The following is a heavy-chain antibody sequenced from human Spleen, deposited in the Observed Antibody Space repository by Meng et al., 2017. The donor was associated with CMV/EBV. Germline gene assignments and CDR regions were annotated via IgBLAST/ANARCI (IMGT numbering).Heavy chain of an antibody. J-gene: IGHJ3*01. Sequence: GESLKMSCAASGFTVSLHYMSWVRQAPGKGLEWVSVIYSGGTTHYVDSVKGRFTISRDNSKNTLYLQLNRLKPEDTAVYYCTRGPISNMAQRAFDVWGPLTLVTVSS. D-gene: IGHD2/OR15-2a*01. CDR2: IYSGGTT. V-gene: IGHV3-66*02. CDR1: GFTVSLHY. CDR3: TRGPISNMAQRAFDV.